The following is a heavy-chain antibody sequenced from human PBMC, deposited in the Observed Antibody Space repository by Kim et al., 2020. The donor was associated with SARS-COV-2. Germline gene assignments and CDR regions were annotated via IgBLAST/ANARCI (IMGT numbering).Heavy chain of an antibody. CDR3: ARLTVEMSHWFDP. CDR2: IYYSGST. CDR1: GGSISSSSYY. J-gene: IGHJ5*02. D-gene: IGHD6-19*01. Sequence: SETLSLTCTVSGGSISSSSYYWGWIRQPPGKGLEWIGSIYYSGSTYYNPSLKSRVTISVDTSKNQFSLKLSSVTAADTAVYYCARLTVEMSHWFDPWGQGTLVTVSS. V-gene: IGHV4-39*01.